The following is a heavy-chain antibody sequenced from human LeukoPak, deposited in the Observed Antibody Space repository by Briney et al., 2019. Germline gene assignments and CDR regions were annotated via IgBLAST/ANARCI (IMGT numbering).Heavy chain of an antibody. V-gene: IGHV3-7*01. D-gene: IGHD1-26*01. CDR1: GFTFSSYW. CDR2: IKQDGSEK. J-gene: IGHJ3*02. Sequence: PGGSLRLSCAASGFTFSSYWMSWVRQAPGKGLEWVANIKQDGSEKYYVDSVKGRFTISRDNAKNSLYLQMNSLRAEDTAVYYCARGRRELLLAFDIWGQGTMVTVSS. CDR3: ARGRRELLLAFDI.